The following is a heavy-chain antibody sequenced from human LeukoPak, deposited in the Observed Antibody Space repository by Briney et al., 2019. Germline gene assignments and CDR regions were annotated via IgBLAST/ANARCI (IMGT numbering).Heavy chain of an antibody. D-gene: IGHD6-25*01. CDR2: IFSGGST. J-gene: IGHJ6*02. CDR3: ARRSAGRLYYSGMDV. V-gene: IGHV3-53*01. CDR1: GFTFSNYA. Sequence: GGPLRLSCAASGFTFSNYAMSWVRQAPGKGLEWVSVIFSGGSTYYADSVKGRFTISRDNSKNTLYLQMNSLRAEDTAVYYCARRSAGRLYYSGMDVWGQGTTVT.